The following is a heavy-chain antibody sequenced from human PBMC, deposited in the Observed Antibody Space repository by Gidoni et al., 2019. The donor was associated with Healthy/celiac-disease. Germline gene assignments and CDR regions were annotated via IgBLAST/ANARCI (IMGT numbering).Heavy chain of an antibody. CDR3: AKDLYSGYDYLLDY. CDR1: VFPFRSYG. V-gene: IGHV3-30*18. Sequence: QVQLVASGGGVVQPGRSLIPSCPASVFPFRSYGMHWVRQAPGKGLEWVAVISYDGSNKYYADSVKGRFTISRDNSKNTLYLQMNSLRAEDTAVYYCAKDLYSGYDYLLDYWGQGTLVTVSS. CDR2: ISYDGSNK. D-gene: IGHD5-12*01. J-gene: IGHJ4*02.